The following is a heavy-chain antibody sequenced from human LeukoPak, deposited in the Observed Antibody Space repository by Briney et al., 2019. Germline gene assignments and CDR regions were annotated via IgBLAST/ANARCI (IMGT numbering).Heavy chain of an antibody. Sequence: GASVKVSCKASGYTFTGDYMHWVRQAPGQGLEWMGRIHPNSGGTKYAQKFQGRVTMTRDTSIATAYMELSRLRSDDTAVYYCARETLSWFDPWGQGTLVTVSS. J-gene: IGHJ5*02. CDR3: ARETLSWFDP. V-gene: IGHV1-2*06. CDR2: IHPNSGGT. CDR1: GYTFTGDY.